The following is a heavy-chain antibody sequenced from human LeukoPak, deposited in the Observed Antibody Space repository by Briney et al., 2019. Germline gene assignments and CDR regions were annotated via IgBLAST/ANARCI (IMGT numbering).Heavy chain of an antibody. Sequence: GASVKVSCKASGYTFTSYAMNWVRQAPGQGLEWMGWINTNTGNPTYAQGFTGRFVFSLDTSVSTAYLQISSLKAEDTAVYYCARGGLSRMKLAEGILGYWGQGTLVTVSS. CDR1: GYTFTSYA. CDR2: INTNTGNP. J-gene: IGHJ4*02. D-gene: IGHD2-8*02. V-gene: IGHV7-4-1*02. CDR3: ARGGLSRMKLAEGILGY.